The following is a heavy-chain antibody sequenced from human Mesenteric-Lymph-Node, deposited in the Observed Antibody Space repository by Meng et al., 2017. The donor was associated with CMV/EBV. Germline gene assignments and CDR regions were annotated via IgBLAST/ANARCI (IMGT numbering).Heavy chain of an antibody. J-gene: IGHJ6*02. D-gene: IGHD3-16*01. Sequence: GGSLRLSCAASGFTFSSYAMHWVRQAPGKGLEWVAVISYDGSNKYYADSVKGRFTISRDNSKNTLYLQMNSLRAEDTAVYYCARDEEGGGYYYYYGMDVWGQGTTVTVSS. V-gene: IGHV3-30-3*01. CDR2: ISYDGSNK. CDR3: ARDEEGGGYYYYYGMDV. CDR1: GFTFSSYA.